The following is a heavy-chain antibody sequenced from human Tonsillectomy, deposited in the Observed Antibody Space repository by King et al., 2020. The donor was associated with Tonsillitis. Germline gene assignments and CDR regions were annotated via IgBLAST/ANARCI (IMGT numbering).Heavy chain of an antibody. Sequence: VQLVESGGGLVKPGGSLRLSCEASGFPLRDAWMNWVRQAPGKGLEWVALIRTHADGGTAEYGATLKDRFIISREDSMNRTFLQMNNLKVEDTGVYYCTTLGPTWGPGTPVTVSS. V-gene: IGHV3-15*05. D-gene: IGHD3-16*01. CDR1: GFPLRDAW. CDR2: IRTHADGGTA. CDR3: TTLGPT. J-gene: IGHJ1*01.